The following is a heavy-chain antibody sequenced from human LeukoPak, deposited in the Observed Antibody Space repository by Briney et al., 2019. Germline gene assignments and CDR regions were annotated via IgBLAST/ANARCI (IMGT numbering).Heavy chain of an antibody. D-gene: IGHD6-19*01. CDR2: ISSSSSCI. Sequence: GGSLRLSCAASGFTFSSYSMNWVRQAPGKGLEWVSSISSSSSCIYYADSVKGRFTISRDNAKSSLYLQMNSLRAEDTAVYYCARDNKGSIAVAGSVDYWGQGTLVTVSS. V-gene: IGHV3-21*01. J-gene: IGHJ4*02. CDR1: GFTFSSYS. CDR3: ARDNKGSIAVAGSVDY.